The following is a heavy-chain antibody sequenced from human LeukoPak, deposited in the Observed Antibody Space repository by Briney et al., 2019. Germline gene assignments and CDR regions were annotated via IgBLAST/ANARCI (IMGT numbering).Heavy chain of an antibody. Sequence: PSDTLSLTCSVSGRSNNSYYWSWIRQPPAKGLEWIGYVSDTGSTNYSPSLKSRVTISVDTSKNQFYLKLTSVTAADTAVYYCARTTTTFDGWGHGTLVTVSS. CDR3: ARTTTTFDG. CDR2: VSDTGST. J-gene: IGHJ4*01. V-gene: IGHV4-59*07. D-gene: IGHD3-16*01. CDR1: GRSNNSYY.